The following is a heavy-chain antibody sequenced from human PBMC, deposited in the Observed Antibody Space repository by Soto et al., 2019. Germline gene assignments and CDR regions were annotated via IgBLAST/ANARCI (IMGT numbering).Heavy chain of an antibody. CDR2: IYYSGST. Sequence: QVQLQESGPGLVKPSQTLSLTCTVSGGSISSGGYYWSWIRQHPGKGLEWIGYIYYSGSTYYNPSLKSRVTISVDTSKNQFYLKLSSVTAADTAVYYCARGDDITMIGWFDPWGQGTLVTVSS. V-gene: IGHV4-31*03. CDR1: GGSISSGGYY. D-gene: IGHD3-22*01. J-gene: IGHJ5*02. CDR3: ARGDDITMIGWFDP.